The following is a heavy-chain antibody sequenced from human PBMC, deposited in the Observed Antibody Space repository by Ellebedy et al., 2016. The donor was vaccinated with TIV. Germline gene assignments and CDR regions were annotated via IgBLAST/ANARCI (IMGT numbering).Heavy chain of an antibody. CDR2: MKGDGTYV. Sequence: GESLKISCAASGFTFSSHWMYWVRQAPGKGLEWVSRMKGDGTYVTYADSVKGRFTISSDNAKNTLDLQMNRMRAEDTAVYYCARGFCACSGSMDVWGQGTTVTVSS. CDR1: GFTFSSHW. J-gene: IGHJ6*02. CDR3: ARGFCACSGSMDV. V-gene: IGHV3-74*01. D-gene: IGHD6-19*01.